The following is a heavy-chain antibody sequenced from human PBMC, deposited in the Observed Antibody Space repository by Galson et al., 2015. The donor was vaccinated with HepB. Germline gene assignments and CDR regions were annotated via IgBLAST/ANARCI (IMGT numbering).Heavy chain of an antibody. J-gene: IGHJ3*02. CDR1: GFTFSSYA. CDR2: ISYDGSNK. V-gene: IGHV3-30*04. D-gene: IGHD1-26*01. CDR3: ASHSGNQGAFDI. Sequence: SLRLSCAASGFTFSSYAMHWVRQAPGKGLEWVAVISYDGSNKYYADSVKGRFTISRDNSKNTLYLQMNSLRAEDTAVYYCASHSGNQGAFDIWGQGTMVTVSS.